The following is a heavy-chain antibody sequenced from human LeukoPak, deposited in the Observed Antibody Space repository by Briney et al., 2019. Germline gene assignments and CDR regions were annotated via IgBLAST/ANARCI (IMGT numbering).Heavy chain of an antibody. V-gene: IGHV1-18*01. D-gene: IGHD3-3*01. CDR2: TSTDSGRT. Sequence: ASVKVSCKASGYTFTTYAINWVRQAPGQGLEWMGWTSTDSGRTDYAQRVQGRVTMTTDTSTSIAYMELRSLRSDDTAVYYCAREPTITIFGVADTLDYWGQGTLVTVSS. J-gene: IGHJ4*02. CDR3: AREPTITIFGVADTLDY. CDR1: GYTFTTYA.